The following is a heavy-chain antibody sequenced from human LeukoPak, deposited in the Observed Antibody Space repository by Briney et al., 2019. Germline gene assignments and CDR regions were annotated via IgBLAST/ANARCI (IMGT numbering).Heavy chain of an antibody. CDR3: ARTCGDNTGVYYYYGMDV. Sequence: PSETLSLTCAVYGGSFSGYYWSWIRQPPGKGLEWIGEINHSGSTNYNPSLKSRVAISVDTSKNQFSLKLSSVTAADTAVYYCARTCGDNTGVYYYYGMDVWGQGTTVTVSS. CDR2: INHSGST. D-gene: IGHD4-17*01. J-gene: IGHJ6*02. V-gene: IGHV4-34*01. CDR1: GGSFSGYY.